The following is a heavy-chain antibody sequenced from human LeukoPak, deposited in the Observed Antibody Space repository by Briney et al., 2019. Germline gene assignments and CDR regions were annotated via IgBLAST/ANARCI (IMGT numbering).Heavy chain of an antibody. CDR2: ISSSGSTI. CDR3: ARDRGDSSGYYSDY. D-gene: IGHD3-22*01. V-gene: IGHV3-48*03. CDR1: GFTFSSYE. J-gene: IGHJ4*02. Sequence: GGSLRLFCVASGFTFSSYEMNWVRQAPGKGLEWVSYISSSGSTIYYADSVKGRFTISRDNAKNSLYLQMNSLRAEDTAVYYCARDRGDSSGYYSDYWGQGTLVTVSS.